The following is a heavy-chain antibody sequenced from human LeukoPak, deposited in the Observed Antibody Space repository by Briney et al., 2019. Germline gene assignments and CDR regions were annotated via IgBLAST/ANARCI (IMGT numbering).Heavy chain of an antibody. Sequence: GGSPRLSCAASGFTFSSYAMSWVRQAPGKGLEWVSAISGSGVSTYYADSVKGRFTISRDNSKNTLYLQLNSLRAEDTAVYYCAKDQAGGWFVDYWGQGTLVTVSS. CDR2: ISGSGVST. CDR1: GFTFSSYA. V-gene: IGHV3-23*01. J-gene: IGHJ4*02. D-gene: IGHD6-19*01. CDR3: AKDQAGGWFVDY.